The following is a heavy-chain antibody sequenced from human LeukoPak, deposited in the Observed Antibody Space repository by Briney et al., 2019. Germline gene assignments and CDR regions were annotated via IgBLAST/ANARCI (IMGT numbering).Heavy chain of an antibody. Sequence: PGGSLRLSCAASGFTFSNHYIRWIRQAPGKGGEGVSYLSGGGSDIYYADSVKGRFTMSSDNAKNSLHLQMNSLRAEDTAVYYCARGHYGLDVWGQGTSVTVSS. V-gene: IGHV3-11*01. CDR2: LSGGGSDI. J-gene: IGHJ6*02. CDR1: GFTFSNHY. CDR3: ARGHYGLDV.